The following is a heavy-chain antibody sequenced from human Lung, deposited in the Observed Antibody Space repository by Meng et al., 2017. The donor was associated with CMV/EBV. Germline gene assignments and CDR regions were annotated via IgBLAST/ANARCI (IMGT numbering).Heavy chain of an antibody. Sequence: SGAEVKKPGAAVEGSCKADAYTFTNYYMHLVRRAPGQGLEWMGIINPSGGRTSSAQKFQGRVNMSRDTSTSTVYMELSSLRSEDTAVYYCAREADGATFDYWGQGTLVTVSS. D-gene: IGHD1-26*01. V-gene: IGHV1-46*01. CDR2: INPSGGRT. CDR1: AYTFTNYY. CDR3: AREADGATFDY. J-gene: IGHJ4*02.